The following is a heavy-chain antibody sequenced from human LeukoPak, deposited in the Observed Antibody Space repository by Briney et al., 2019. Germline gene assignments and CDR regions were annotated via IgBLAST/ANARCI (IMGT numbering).Heavy chain of an antibody. V-gene: IGHV4-34*01. J-gene: IGHJ4*02. CDR2: INHSVST. Sequence: SATLSLTCAVYGGSFSGYYWSWIRQPPGKGLEWMGEINHSVSTTYNPSLKTRVPTSVDTSKNQFSLKLSSVTAADTAVYYCARRGGSAPHYFDYWGQGTLVTVSS. CDR1: GGSFSGYY. D-gene: IGHD1-26*01. CDR3: ARRGGSAPHYFDY.